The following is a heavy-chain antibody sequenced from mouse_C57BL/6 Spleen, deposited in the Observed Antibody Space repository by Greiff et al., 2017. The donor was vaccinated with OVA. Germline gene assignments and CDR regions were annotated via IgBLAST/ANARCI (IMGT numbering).Heavy chain of an antibody. CDR1: GYTFTEYT. Sequence: VQGVESGAELVKPGASVKLSCKASGYTFTEYTIHWVKQRSGQGLEWIGWFYPGSGSIKYNEKFKDKATLTADKSSSTVYMELSRLTSEDSAVYFCARHLYYYGSSYDWYFDVWGTGTTVTVSS. CDR3: ARHLYYYGSSYDWYFDV. D-gene: IGHD1-1*01. J-gene: IGHJ1*03. V-gene: IGHV1-62-2*01. CDR2: FYPGSGSI.